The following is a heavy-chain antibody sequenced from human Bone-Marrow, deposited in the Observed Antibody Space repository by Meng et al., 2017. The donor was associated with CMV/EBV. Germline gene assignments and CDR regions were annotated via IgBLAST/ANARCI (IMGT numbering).Heavy chain of an antibody. CDR2: INPNSGGT. CDR1: GYTFTGYY. CDR3: ARARPYSSSWYSYNWFDP. J-gene: IGHJ5*02. Sequence: ASVKVSCKASGYTFTGYYMHWVRQAPGQGLEWMGWINPNSGGTNYAQKFQGRVTMTRDTSISTAYMELSRLRSDDTAVYYCARARPYSSSWYSYNWFDPWGQGTRVTVSS. V-gene: IGHV1-2*02. D-gene: IGHD6-13*01.